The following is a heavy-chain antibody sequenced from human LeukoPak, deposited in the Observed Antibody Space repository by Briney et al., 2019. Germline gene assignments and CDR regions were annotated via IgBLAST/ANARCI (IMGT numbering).Heavy chain of an antibody. J-gene: IGHJ6*02. CDR1: GGTFSSYA. Sequence: SVKVSCKASGGTFSSYAISWVRQAPGQGLEWMGGIIPIFGTANYAQKSQGRVTITADESTSTAYMELSSLRSEDTAVYYCARDGGVGDCSSTSCRPHLDYYYGMDVWGQGTTVTVSS. CDR3: ARDGGVGDCSSTSCRPHLDYYYGMDV. V-gene: IGHV1-69*13. CDR2: IIPIFGTA. D-gene: IGHD2-2*01.